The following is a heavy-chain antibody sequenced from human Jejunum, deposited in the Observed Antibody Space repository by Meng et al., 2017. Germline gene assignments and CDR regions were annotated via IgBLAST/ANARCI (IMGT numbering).Heavy chain of an antibody. V-gene: IGHV3-33*01. Sequence: QVQLVESGGGVVQPGWSLRLSCAASGYTFSTYGMHWVRQAPGKGLDWVAVIWYDGSKTYYADSVKGRFTISRDDSKNTLYLQMNSLRAEDTAVYYCARDPGIRYYYFDHWGQGALVTVSS. CDR2: IWYDGSKT. D-gene: IGHD3-3*02. CDR3: ARDPGIRYYYFDH. CDR1: GYTFSTYG. J-gene: IGHJ4*02.